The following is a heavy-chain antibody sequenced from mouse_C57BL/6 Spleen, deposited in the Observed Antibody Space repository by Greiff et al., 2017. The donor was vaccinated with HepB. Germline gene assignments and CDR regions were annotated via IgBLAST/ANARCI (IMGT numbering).Heavy chain of an antibody. Sequence: EVQLVESGGGLVKPGGSLKLSCAASGFTFSDYGMHWVRQAPEEGLEWVAYISSGSSTIYYADTVKGRFTISRDTDKNTLFLQMTSLRAEDTAIYYCAKDYCGGDYFDYWGQGTTLTVSS. D-gene: IGHD1-1*01. CDR3: AKDYCGGDYFDY. CDR2: ISSGSSTI. V-gene: IGHV5-17*01. J-gene: IGHJ2*01. CDR1: GFTFSDYG.